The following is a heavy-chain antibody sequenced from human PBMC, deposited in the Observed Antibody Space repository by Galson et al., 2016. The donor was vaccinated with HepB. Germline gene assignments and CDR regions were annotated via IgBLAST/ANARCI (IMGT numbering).Heavy chain of an antibody. CDR3: AKSAGGGTYYAIDY. D-gene: IGHD1-26*01. CDR1: GFTFSSYA. V-gene: IGHV3-23*01. CDR2: ISGSGGST. Sequence: SLRLSCAASGFTFSSYAMSWVRQAPGKGLEWVSAISGSGGSTYHADSVKGRFTISRDNSKNTLNLQMDSLRVEDTALYFCAKSAGGGTYYAIDYWGQGTLVTVSS. J-gene: IGHJ4*02.